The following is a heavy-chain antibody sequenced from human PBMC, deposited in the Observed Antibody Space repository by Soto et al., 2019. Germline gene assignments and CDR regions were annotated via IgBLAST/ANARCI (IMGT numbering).Heavy chain of an antibody. Sequence: EVQLVESGGGLVQPGGSLRLSCAASGFTVDSNYMTWVRQAPGKGLEWVSVIYSGGSTFYADSVKGRFTISRDNSKNTPYRQMNSLRAEDTAVYYCARDLGGGRRFGELSHWGQGTLVTVSS. CDR2: IYSGGST. V-gene: IGHV3-66*01. D-gene: IGHD3-10*01. CDR1: GFTVDSNY. CDR3: ARDLGGGRRFGELSH. J-gene: IGHJ4*02.